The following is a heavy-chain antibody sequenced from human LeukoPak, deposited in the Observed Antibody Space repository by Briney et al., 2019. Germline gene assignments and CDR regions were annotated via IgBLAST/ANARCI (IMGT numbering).Heavy chain of an antibody. CDR3: ARDRDVLRFLEWLLPGGAFDI. D-gene: IGHD3-3*01. CDR2: ISYDGSNK. CDR1: GFTFSSYA. Sequence: GRSLRLSCAASGFTFSSYAMHWVRQAPGKGLGWVAVISYDGSNKYYADSVKGRFTISRDNSKNTLYLQMNSLRAEDTAVYYCARDRDVLRFLEWLLPGGAFDIWGQGTMVTVSS. V-gene: IGHV3-30*01. J-gene: IGHJ3*02.